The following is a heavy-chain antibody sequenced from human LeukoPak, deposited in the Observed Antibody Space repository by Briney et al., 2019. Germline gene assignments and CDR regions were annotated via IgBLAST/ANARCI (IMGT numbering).Heavy chain of an antibody. CDR1: GYTFTNYG. CDR2: ISPYNDYT. V-gene: IGHV1-18*04. J-gene: IGHJ3*02. Sequence: ASVKVSCKASGYTFTNYGISWVRQAPGQGFEWMGWISPYNDYTNYAQKLQGRVTMTTDTSTSTGYMELRSLRSDDTALYYCARWYCSSTSCYAGAFDMWGQGTMVTVSS. CDR3: ARWYCSSTSCYAGAFDM. D-gene: IGHD2-2*01.